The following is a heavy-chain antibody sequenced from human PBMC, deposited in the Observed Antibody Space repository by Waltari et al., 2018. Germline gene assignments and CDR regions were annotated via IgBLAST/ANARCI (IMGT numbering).Heavy chain of an antibody. CDR3: ARDRGRGLYLDT. Sequence: QLQLQESGPGLVMPSGPVSLSCAVPGDSVSSSYLWNWVRQSPQRGLEWIGQVHGSGRTNYNPSFASRVTVSLDTSKNLFSLKVTSATAADTAVYYCARDRGRGLYLDTWGPGTLVTVSP. V-gene: IGHV4-4*02. D-gene: IGHD2-15*01. CDR2: VHGSGRT. CDR1: GDSVSSSYL. J-gene: IGHJ5*02.